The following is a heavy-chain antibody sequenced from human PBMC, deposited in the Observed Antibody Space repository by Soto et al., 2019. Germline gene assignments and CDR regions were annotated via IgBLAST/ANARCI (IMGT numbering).Heavy chain of an antibody. CDR2: IGTAGDT. V-gene: IGHV3-13*01. CDR1: GFTFSSYD. J-gene: IGHJ5*02. D-gene: IGHD2-15*01. Sequence: GGSLRLSCAASGFTFSSYDMHWVRQATGKGLEWVSAIGTAGDTYYPGSVKGRFTISRENAKNSLYLQMNSLRAGDTAVYYCARGRVGYCSGGSCSNWFDPWGQGTLVTVSS. CDR3: ARGRVGYCSGGSCSNWFDP.